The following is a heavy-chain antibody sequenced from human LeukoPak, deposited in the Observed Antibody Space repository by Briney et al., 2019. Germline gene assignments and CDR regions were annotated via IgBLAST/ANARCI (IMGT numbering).Heavy chain of an antibody. CDR2: ISAYNGNT. CDR3: ARVVEGSIWFGEDNSDY. J-gene: IGHJ4*02. CDR1: GYTFTSYG. Sequence: ASVKVSCKASGYTFTSYGISWVRQAPGQGLEWMGWISAYNGNTNYAQKLQGRVTMTTDTSTSTAYMELRSLRSDDTAVYYCARVVEGSIWFGEDNSDYWGQGTLVTVSS. V-gene: IGHV1-18*01. D-gene: IGHD3-10*01.